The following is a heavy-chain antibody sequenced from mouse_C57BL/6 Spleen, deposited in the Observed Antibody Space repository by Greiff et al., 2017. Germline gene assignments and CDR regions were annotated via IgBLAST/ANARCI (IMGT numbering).Heavy chain of an antibody. CDR1: GYTFTSYW. V-gene: IGHV1-50*01. CDR3: AREDH. J-gene: IGHJ2*01. CDR2: IDPSDSYT. Sequence: QVQLQQPGAELVKPGASVKLSCKASGYTFTSYWMQWVKQRPGQGLEWIGEIDPSDSYTNYNQKFKGKATLTVDTSPSTAYMQLSSLTSEDAAVYYCAREDHWGQGTTLTVSS.